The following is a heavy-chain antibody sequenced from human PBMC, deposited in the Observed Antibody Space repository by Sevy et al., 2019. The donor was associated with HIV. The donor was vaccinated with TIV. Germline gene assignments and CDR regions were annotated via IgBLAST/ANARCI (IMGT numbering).Heavy chain of an antibody. D-gene: IGHD2-21*01. J-gene: IGHJ6*02. Sequence: GGSLRLSCAASGFTFSDYYMSWIRQAPGKGLEWVSYISSSGSTIYYADSVKGRFTISRDNAKNSLYLQMNSLRAEDTAVYYCARVRRGDSYGRYGMDVWGQGTTVTVSS. V-gene: IGHV3-11*01. CDR3: ARVRRGDSYGRYGMDV. CDR1: GFTFSDYY. CDR2: ISSSGSTI.